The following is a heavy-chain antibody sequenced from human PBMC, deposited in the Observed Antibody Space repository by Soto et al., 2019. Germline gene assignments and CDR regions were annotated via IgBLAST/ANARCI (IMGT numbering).Heavy chain of an antibody. V-gene: IGHV2-5*02. CDR2: IYWDDDK. D-gene: IGHD1-20*01. Sequence: QITLKESGPTLVKPTQTLTLTCTFSGFSLNTNGAGVGWIRQPPGKALEWLALIYWDDDKRYSPSLNSRISTSKDPSKNQVVLTMTNLDPVDTATYYCAHRDPQYRDNWNGGWFDPWGQGTLVTVSS. J-gene: IGHJ5*02. CDR3: AHRDPQYRDNWNGGWFDP. CDR1: GFSLNTNGAG.